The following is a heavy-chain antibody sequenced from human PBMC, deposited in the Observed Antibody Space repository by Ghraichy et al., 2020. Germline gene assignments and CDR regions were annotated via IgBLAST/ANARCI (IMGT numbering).Heavy chain of an antibody. V-gene: IGHV4-61*01. Sequence: SETLSLTCTVAGGPVRDGSYFWTWLRQPPGKGLEWIGYVFYNGSTKYNPSLKSRVTISVDRSKNQFSLRLSAATAADTADYYCAADHVGQWENYYDVDVWGQGTTVTVSS. CDR3: AADHVGQWENYYDVDV. D-gene: IGHD1-26*01. J-gene: IGHJ6*02. CDR2: VFYNGST. CDR1: GGPVRDGSYF.